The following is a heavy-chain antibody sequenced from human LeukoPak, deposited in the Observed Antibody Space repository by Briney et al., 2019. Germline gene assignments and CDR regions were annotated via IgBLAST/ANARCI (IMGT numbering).Heavy chain of an antibody. V-gene: IGHV4-4*07. CDR3: ARVRVEYSSSSDVAPTSRFDP. J-gene: IGHJ5*02. CDR2: IYTSGST. Sequence: PSETLSLTCTVSGGSISSYYWSWIRQPAGKGLEWIGRIYTSGSTNYNPSLKSRVTMSVDTSKNQFSLKLSSVTAADTAVYYCARVRVEYSSSSDVAPTSRFDPWGQGTLVTVSS. D-gene: IGHD6-6*01. CDR1: GGSISSYY.